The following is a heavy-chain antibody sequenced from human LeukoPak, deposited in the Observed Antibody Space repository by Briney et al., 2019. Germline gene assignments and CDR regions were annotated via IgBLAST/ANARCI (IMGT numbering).Heavy chain of an antibody. J-gene: IGHJ3*02. CDR2: ISAYNGNT. CDR3: ARVVRGPLATDAFDI. V-gene: IGHV1-18*01. Sequence: ASVKVSCKASGYTFTSYGISWVRQAPGQGPEWMGWISAYNGNTNYAQKLQGRVTMTTDTSTSTAYMELRSLRSDDTAVYYCARVVRGPLATDAFDIWGQGTMVTVSS. CDR1: GYTFTSYG. D-gene: IGHD3-10*01.